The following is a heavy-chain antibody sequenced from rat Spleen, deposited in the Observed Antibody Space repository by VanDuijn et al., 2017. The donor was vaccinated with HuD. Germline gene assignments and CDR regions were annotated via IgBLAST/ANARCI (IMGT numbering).Heavy chain of an antibody. CDR1: GFTFSNYY. CDR3: ARGDYGYKGAHYFDY. D-gene: IGHD1-9*01. J-gene: IGHJ2*01. V-gene: IGHV5-27*01. Sequence: EVQLVESGGGLVQPGRSLKLSCAASGFTFSNYYMAWVRQAPTKGLEWVAYISTGGGSTYYRDSVKGRFTISRDNAKSTLYLQMDSLRSEDTATYYCARGDYGYKGAHYFDYWGQGVMVTVSS. CDR2: ISTGGGST.